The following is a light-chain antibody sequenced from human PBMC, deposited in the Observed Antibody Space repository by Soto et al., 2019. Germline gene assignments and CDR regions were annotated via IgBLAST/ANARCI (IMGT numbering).Light chain of an antibody. CDR1: QSVSSN. Sequence: EIVMTQSPATLSVSPGERATLSCRASQSVSSNLAWYQQKPGQAPRLLIYGASTRATGIPARFSGSXXGTXXTLTISSLQSEDFAVYYCQQYNNWPPLTFGGGTKVEIK. CDR2: GAS. CDR3: QQYNNWPPLT. V-gene: IGKV3-15*01. J-gene: IGKJ4*01.